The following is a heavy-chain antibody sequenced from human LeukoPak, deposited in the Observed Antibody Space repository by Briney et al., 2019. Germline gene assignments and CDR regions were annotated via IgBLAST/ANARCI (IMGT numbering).Heavy chain of an antibody. D-gene: IGHD2-15*01. CDR1: GYTFTSYD. J-gene: IGHJ6*03. CDR3: ARGRGVVVVAAISYYMDV. Sequence: GASVKVSCKASGYTFTSYDINWVRQATGQGLEWMGWMNPNSGNTGYAQKFQGRVTITRNTSISTAYMELSSLRSEDTAVYYCARGRGVVVVAAISYYMDVWGKGTTVAVSS. CDR2: MNPNSGNT. V-gene: IGHV1-8*03.